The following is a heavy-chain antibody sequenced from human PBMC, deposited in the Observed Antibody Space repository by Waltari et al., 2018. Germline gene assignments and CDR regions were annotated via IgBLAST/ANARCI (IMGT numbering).Heavy chain of an antibody. V-gene: IGHV3-30*03. Sequence: QVQLVESGGGVVQPGRSLRLSCATSGFIFRSYGMPWVSQAPGKGLEWVTVISYDGSNKFYADSVKGRFTISRDNSKNTLYLQMNSLRPEDTAVYFCAGGPSGSEAQIDYWGQGTLVTVSS. D-gene: IGHD1-26*01. J-gene: IGHJ4*02. CDR3: AGGPSGSEAQIDY. CDR1: GFIFRSYG. CDR2: ISYDGSNK.